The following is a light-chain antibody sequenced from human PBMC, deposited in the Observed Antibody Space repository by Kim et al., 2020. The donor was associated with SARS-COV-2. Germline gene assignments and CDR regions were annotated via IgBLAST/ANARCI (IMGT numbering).Light chain of an antibody. V-gene: IGLV4-69*01. CDR1: SGHSSYA. J-gene: IGLJ1*01. CDR3: QTWGTGIHV. Sequence: SVKLTCTLSSGHSSYAIAWHQQQPEKGPRYLMKLNSDGSHSKGDGIPDRFSGSSSGAERYLTISSLQSEDEADYYCQTWGTGIHVFGTGTKVTVL. CDR2: LNSDGSH.